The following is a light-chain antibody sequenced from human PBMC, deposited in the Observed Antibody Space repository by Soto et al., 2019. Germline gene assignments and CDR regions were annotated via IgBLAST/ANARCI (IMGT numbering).Light chain of an antibody. J-gene: IGKJ4*01. CDR1: QSISSW. V-gene: IGKV1-5*03. CDR3: QQYNSYPLT. CDR2: KAS. Sequence: DIQMTQSPSTLSASVGDRVTITCRASQSISSWLAWYQQKPGKAPNRLIYKASSLESGVPSRFGGRGSGAGFTLTISSLQPDDFATYYCQQYNSYPLTFGGGTKVEIK.